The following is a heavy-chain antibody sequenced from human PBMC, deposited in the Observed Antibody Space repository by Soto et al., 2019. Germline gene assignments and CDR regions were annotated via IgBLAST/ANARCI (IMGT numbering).Heavy chain of an antibody. CDR3: ARVLYYYDSSGYFDAFDI. D-gene: IGHD3-22*01. CDR1: CYPFSRYC. CDR2: ISAYNGNT. Sequence: ASVEGCLKASCYPFSRYCFSWVRQAPGQGLEWMGWISAYNGNTNYAQKLQGRVTMTTDTSTSTAYMELRSLRSDDTAVYYCARVLYYYDSSGYFDAFDIWG. V-gene: IGHV1-18*01. J-gene: IGHJ3*02.